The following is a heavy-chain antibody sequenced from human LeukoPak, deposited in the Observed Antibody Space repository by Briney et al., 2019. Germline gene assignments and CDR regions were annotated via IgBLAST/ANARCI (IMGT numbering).Heavy chain of an antibody. CDR1: GFTFSSYG. D-gene: IGHD6-13*01. Sequence: PGGSQRLSCAASGFTFSSYGMHWVRQAPGKGLEWVAFIRYDGSNKYYADSVKGRFTISRDNSKNTLYLQMNSLRAEDTAVYYCAKTGYSSSWLGAFDIWGQGTMVTVSS. V-gene: IGHV3-30*02. CDR3: AKTGYSSSWLGAFDI. J-gene: IGHJ3*02. CDR2: IRYDGSNK.